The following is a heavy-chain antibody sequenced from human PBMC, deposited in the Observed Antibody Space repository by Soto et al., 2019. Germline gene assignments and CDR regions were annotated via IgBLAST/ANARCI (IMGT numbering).Heavy chain of an antibody. J-gene: IGHJ4*02. CDR1: GFSLSTSGVG. V-gene: IGHV2-5*02. CDR3: AHKGPEDWPLDY. CDR2: IYWDDSK. D-gene: IGHD3-9*01. Sequence: QITLKESGPTLVRPTQTLTLTCAFSGFSLSTSGVGVGWIRQPPGKALEWLAVIYWDDSKHYSPSLRSRLTITKDTSKTQVGLTMTNMDPMDTGTYYCAHKGPEDWPLDYWGQGTLVTVSS.